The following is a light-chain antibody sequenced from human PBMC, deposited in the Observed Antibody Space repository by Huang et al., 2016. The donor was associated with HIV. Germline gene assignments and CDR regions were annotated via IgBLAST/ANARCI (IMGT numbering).Light chain of an antibody. J-gene: IGKJ2*01. Sequence: EIVLTQSPATLSLSPGERATLSCRASQSVSSYLAWYQQNPGQAPRLLIYDTSNRATGIPARFGGSGSGTDFTLTISSREPEDFAVYYCQQRGDWPYTFGQGTKLEIK. CDR3: QQRGDWPYT. CDR2: DTS. V-gene: IGKV3-11*01. CDR1: QSVSSY.